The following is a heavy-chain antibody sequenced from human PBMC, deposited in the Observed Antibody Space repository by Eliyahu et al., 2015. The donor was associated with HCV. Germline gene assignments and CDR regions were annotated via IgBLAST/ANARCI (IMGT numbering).Heavy chain of an antibody. CDR1: GFTFRNYP. J-gene: IGHJ4*02. CDR2: IXVSGGTT. D-gene: IGHD6-19*01. V-gene: IGHV3-23*01. Sequence: EVQLLESGGGLVHPGGSLSLSCATSGFTFRNYPMSWVRQAPGKGLXWVSVIXVSGGTTYYADSVKGRFTISRDNSKNTLYLQMNSLRAEDTAVYYCVKDPNWLDDYWGQGTLVTVSS. CDR3: VKDPNWLDDY.